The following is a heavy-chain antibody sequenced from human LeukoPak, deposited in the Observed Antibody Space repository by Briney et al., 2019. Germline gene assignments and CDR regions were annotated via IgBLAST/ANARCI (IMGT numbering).Heavy chain of an antibody. CDR2: IIPIFGTA. CDR3: ARLGGCSGGSCYP. Sequence: SVKVSCKASGGTFSSYAISWVRQAPGQGLEWMGGIIPIFGTANYAQKFQGRVTITTDESTSTAYMELSSLRSEDTAVYYCARLGGCSGGSCYPWGQGTLVTVSS. V-gene: IGHV1-69*05. D-gene: IGHD2-15*01. CDR1: GGTFSSYA. J-gene: IGHJ5*02.